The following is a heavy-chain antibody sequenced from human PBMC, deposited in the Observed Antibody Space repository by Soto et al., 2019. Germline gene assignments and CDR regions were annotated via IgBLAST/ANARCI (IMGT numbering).Heavy chain of an antibody. Sequence: HPGGSLRLSCAASGFTFSRYVMYWVRQAPGKGLEYVSAISSNGGSTYYANSVKGRFTISRDNSKNTLYLQMGSLRAEDMAVYYCARDTISGSYCFDYWGQGTTVTVSS. D-gene: IGHD1-26*01. CDR1: GFTFSRYV. CDR3: ARDTISGSYCFDY. CDR2: ISSNGGST. J-gene: IGHJ4*03. V-gene: IGHV3-64*01.